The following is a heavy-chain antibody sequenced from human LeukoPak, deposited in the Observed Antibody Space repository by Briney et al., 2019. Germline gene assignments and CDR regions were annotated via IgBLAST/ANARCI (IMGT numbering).Heavy chain of an antibody. J-gene: IGHJ4*02. CDR2: INPSGGST. V-gene: IGHV1-46*01. D-gene: IGHD5-18*01. CDR1: GYTFTSYY. CDR3: ARNSYGFTVDY. Sequence: ASVKVSCKASGYTFTSYYMHWVRQAPGQGLEWMGIINPSGGSTSYAQKFQGRVTMTRDMSTSTVYMELSSLRSDDTAVYYCARNSYGFTVDYWGQGTLVTVSS.